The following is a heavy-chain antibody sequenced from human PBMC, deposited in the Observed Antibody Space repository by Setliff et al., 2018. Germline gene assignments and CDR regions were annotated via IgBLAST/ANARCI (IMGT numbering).Heavy chain of an antibody. CDR1: GGTFSSYA. D-gene: IGHD3-16*01. Sequence: ASVKVSCKASGGTFSSYAISWVRQAPGQGLEWMGWINPKTGGTNLAQKLQGWVSMTRDTSITTAYMELSRLTSDDMAVYFCARSDHLVVDGFDVWGQGTMVTVSS. CDR2: INPKTGGT. V-gene: IGHV1-2*04. CDR3: ARSDHLVVDGFDV. J-gene: IGHJ3*01.